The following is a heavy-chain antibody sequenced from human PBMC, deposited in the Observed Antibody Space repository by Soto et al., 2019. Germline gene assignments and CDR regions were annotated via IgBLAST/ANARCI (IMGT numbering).Heavy chain of an antibody. CDR2: VHHSGTS. CDR1: GGSVNSPNY. CDR3: GSATTSGSPIDS. J-gene: IGHJ4*02. V-gene: IGHV4-4*02. Sequence: QVQLQQSGPGLVKPSGTLSLTCAVSGGSVNSPNYWNWVRQPPEKGLEWMGEVHHSGTSNYSPSLKTRLTLSVYKSNNQVSMNLRSVTAADTAIYYCGSATTSGSPIDSWGQGILVTVSS. D-gene: IGHD6-19*01.